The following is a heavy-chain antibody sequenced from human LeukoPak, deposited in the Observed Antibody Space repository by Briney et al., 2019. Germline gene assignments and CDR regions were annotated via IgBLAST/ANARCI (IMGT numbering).Heavy chain of an antibody. CDR1: GGSFSGYY. Sequence: SETLSLTCAVYGGSFSGYYWSWIRQPLGKGLEWIGEINHSGSTNYNPSLKSRVTISVDTSKNQFSLKLSSVTAADTAVYYCARGRFRQLGWFDPWGQGTLVTVSS. V-gene: IGHV4-34*01. J-gene: IGHJ5*02. CDR2: INHSGST. D-gene: IGHD6-13*01. CDR3: ARGRFRQLGWFDP.